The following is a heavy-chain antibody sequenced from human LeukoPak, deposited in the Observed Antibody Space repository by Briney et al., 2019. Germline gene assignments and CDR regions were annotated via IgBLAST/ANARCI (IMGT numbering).Heavy chain of an antibody. V-gene: IGHV3-74*03. Sequence: GGSLRLSCAASGFTFNNYWMHWVRQAPGKGLVWVSRINLDGSTTTYADSVKGRFLVSRDNAKNTLYLEMNSLRAEDTAVYYCARNAYSGYATLGGWFDPWGQGTLVTVSS. J-gene: IGHJ5*01. D-gene: IGHD5-12*01. CDR1: GFTFNNYW. CDR2: INLDGSTT. CDR3: ARNAYSGYATLGGWFDP.